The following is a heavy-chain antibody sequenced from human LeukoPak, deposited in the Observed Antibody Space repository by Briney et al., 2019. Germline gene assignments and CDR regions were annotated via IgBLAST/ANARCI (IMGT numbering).Heavy chain of an antibody. CDR3: TVVVVPAANDAFDI. V-gene: IGHV3-49*04. CDR1: GFTFGDYA. J-gene: IGHJ3*02. D-gene: IGHD2-2*01. CDR2: IRSKAYGGPT. Sequence: GRSLRLSCTASGFTFGDYAMSWVRQAPGKGLEWVGFIRSKAYGGPTEYAASVKSRFTISRDDSKSIAYLQMNSLKTEDTAVYYCTVVVVPAANDAFDIWGQGTMVTVSS.